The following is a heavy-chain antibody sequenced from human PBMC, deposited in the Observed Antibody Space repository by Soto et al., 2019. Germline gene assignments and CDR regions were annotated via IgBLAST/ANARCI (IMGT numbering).Heavy chain of an antibody. Sequence: SVKVSCKASGGTFSSYAISCVRQAPGQGLEWMGGIIPIFGTANYAQKFQGRVTITADKSTSTAYMELSSLRSEDTAVYYCARETPGDAFDIWGQGTMVTVSS. CDR3: ARETPGDAFDI. CDR1: GGTFSSYA. CDR2: IIPIFGTA. D-gene: IGHD7-27*01. J-gene: IGHJ3*02. V-gene: IGHV1-69*06.